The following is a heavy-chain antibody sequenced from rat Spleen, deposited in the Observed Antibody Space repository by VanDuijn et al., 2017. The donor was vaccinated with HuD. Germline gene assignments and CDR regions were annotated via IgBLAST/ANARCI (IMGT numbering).Heavy chain of an antibody. Sequence: EVQLVESGGGLIQPGRSLKLSCAASGFTFSDYNMAWVRQAPKKGLEWVAFISYDGSSTYYRDSVKGRFTISRDNAKSTLCLQMDSLRSEDTATYYCARHPDYSNYFDYWGQGVMVTVSS. V-gene: IGHV5-7*01. J-gene: IGHJ2*01. CDR3: ARHPDYSNYFDY. CDR2: ISYDGSST. CDR1: GFTFSDYN. D-gene: IGHD1-1*01.